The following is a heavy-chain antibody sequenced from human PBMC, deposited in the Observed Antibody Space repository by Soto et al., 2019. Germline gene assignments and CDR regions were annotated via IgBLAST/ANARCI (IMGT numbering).Heavy chain of an antibody. CDR1: GFTFSSYW. CDR2: IKQDGSEK. V-gene: IGHV3-7*01. J-gene: IGHJ4*02. Sequence: LRLSCAASGFTFSSYWMSWVRQAPGKGLEWVANIKQDGSEKYYVDSVKGRFTISRDNAKNSLYLQMNSLRAEDTAVYYCARDTEYSNYRPLDYWGQGTLVTVS. D-gene: IGHD4-4*01. CDR3: ARDTEYSNYRPLDY.